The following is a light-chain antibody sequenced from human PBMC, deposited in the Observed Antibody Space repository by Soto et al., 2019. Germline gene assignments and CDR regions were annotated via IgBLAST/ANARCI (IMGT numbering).Light chain of an antibody. J-gene: IGLJ1*01. CDR3: CSYTSSDTYV. CDR2: DVS. CDR1: SSDVGGYDF. Sequence: ALTQPASVSGSPGQSITISCTGTSSDVGGYDFVSWYQQHPGKAPKVMIYDVSNRPSGVSNRFSGSKSGNTASLTISGPQAEDEADYYCCSYTSSDTYVFGTGTKVTVL. V-gene: IGLV2-14*01.